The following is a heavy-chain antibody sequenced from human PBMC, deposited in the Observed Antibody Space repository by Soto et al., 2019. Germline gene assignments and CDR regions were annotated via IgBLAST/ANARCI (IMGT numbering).Heavy chain of an antibody. CDR1: GFTFSSYW. D-gene: IGHD4-17*01. V-gene: IGHV3-7*01. CDR3: ARDHDYGDYAAFDI. Sequence: PGGSLRLSCAASGFTFSSYWMSWVRQAPGKGLEWVANIKQDGSEKYYVDPVKGRFTISRDTAKNSLYLQMNSLRAEDTAVYYCARDHDYGDYAAFDIWGQGTMVTVSS. CDR2: IKQDGSEK. J-gene: IGHJ3*02.